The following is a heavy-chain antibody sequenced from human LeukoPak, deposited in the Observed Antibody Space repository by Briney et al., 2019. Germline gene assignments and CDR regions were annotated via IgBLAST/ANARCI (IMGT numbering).Heavy chain of an antibody. Sequence: GGSLRLSCAASGFTLSSYAMSWVRQAPGKGLEGVSAISGSGGSTYYADSVKGRFTISRDNSKNTLYLQMNSLRAEDTAVYYCAKDLWELGGFDYWGQGTLVTVSS. J-gene: IGHJ4*02. CDR3: AKDLWELGGFDY. CDR2: ISGSGGST. V-gene: IGHV3-23*01. D-gene: IGHD1-26*01. CDR1: GFTLSSYA.